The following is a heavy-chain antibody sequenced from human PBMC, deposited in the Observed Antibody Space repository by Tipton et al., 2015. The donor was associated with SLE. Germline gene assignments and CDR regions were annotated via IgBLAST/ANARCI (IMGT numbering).Heavy chain of an antibody. CDR1: GGSISSGRYS. Sequence: TLSLTCAVSGGSISSGRYSWNWIRQPPGKGLEWIGYIYHSGNTYYNPSLKSRVTISVDTSKNQFSLKLSSVTAADTAVYYCATAGGSGSNDAFDIWGQGTMVTVSS. CDR2: IYHSGNT. D-gene: IGHD3-10*01. V-gene: IGHV4-30-2*01. CDR3: ATAGGSGSNDAFDI. J-gene: IGHJ3*02.